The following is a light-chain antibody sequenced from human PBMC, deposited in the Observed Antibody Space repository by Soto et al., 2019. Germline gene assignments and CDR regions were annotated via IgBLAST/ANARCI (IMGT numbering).Light chain of an antibody. J-gene: IGLJ3*02. V-gene: IGLV7-46*01. CDR3: LLSYSGASWV. CDR2: DTS. CDR1: TGAVTSGLY. Sequence: QAVVTQEPSLTVSPGGTVTLTCGSSTGAVTSGLYPYWFQQKPGQAPRTLIYDTSNKHSWTPARFSGSLLGGKAALTLSGAQPEDEAEYYCLLSYSGASWVFGGGTKVTVL.